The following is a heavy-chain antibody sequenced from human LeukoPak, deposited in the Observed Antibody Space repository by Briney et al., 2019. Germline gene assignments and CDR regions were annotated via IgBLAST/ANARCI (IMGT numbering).Heavy chain of an antibody. CDR2: ISSSSSYI. CDR1: EFPFSSYS. CDR3: ARTRIAAAVDY. V-gene: IGHV3-21*01. D-gene: IGHD6-13*01. J-gene: IGHJ4*02. Sequence: PGGSLRVSCAASEFPFSSYSMSWVRQAPGKGLEWVSSISSSSSYIYYADSVKGRFTISRDNAKNSLYLQMNSLRAEDTAVYYCARTRIAAAVDYWGQGTLVTVSS.